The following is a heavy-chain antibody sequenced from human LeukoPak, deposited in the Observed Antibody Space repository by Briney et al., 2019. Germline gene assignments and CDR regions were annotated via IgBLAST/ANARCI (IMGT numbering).Heavy chain of an antibody. CDR3: AASLGPLTEY. D-gene: IGHD7-27*01. V-gene: IGHV3-74*01. Sequence: GGSLRLSCAASGFNFDSHWMHWVRQTPGKGLVWVSRVNSGGSGTSYADSVEGRFTISRDNAKNTLHLQMNSLRAEDTAVYYCAASLGPLTEYWGQGTLVTVSS. CDR1: GFNFDSHW. J-gene: IGHJ4*02. CDR2: VNSGGSGT.